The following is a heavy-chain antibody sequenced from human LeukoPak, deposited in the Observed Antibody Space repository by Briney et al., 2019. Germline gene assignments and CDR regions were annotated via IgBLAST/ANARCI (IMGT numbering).Heavy chain of an antibody. J-gene: IGHJ6*03. V-gene: IGHV1-69*13. Sequence: SVKVSCKASGGTFSSYAISWVRQAPGQGLEWMGGIIPIFGTANYAQKFQGRVTITADEPTSTAYMELSSLRSEDTAVYYCARDSPLDTAMVTGATNYYYYMDVWGKGTTVTVSS. CDR1: GGTFSSYA. D-gene: IGHD5-18*01. CDR3: ARDSPLDTAMVTGATNYYYYMDV. CDR2: IIPIFGTA.